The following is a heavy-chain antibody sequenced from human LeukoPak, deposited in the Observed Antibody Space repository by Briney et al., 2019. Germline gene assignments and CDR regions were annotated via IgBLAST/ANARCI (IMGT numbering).Heavy chain of an antibody. J-gene: IGHJ6*03. CDR1: GFTFSSYE. V-gene: IGHV3-48*03. Sequence: GGSLRLSCAASGFTFSSYEMNWVRQAPGKGLEWVSYISSSGSTIYYADSVKGRFTISRDNSKNTLYLQMNSLRAEDTAVYYCARAGDGSGSYYNPTHYYYMDVWGKGTTVTISS. CDR2: ISSSGSTI. D-gene: IGHD3-10*01. CDR3: ARAGDGSGSYYNPTHYYYMDV.